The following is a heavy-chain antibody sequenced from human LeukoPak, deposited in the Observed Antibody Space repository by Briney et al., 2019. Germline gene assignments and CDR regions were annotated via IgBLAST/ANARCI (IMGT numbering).Heavy chain of an antibody. CDR2: ISYDGSNK. Sequence: GGSLRLSCAASGFTFSSYAMHWVRQAPGKGLEWVAVISYDGSNKYFAGSVQGRFTISRDNSKNTLYLQMNSLRAEDTAVYYCARDSYGMDVWGQGTTVTVSS. V-gene: IGHV3-30-3*01. CDR3: ARDSYGMDV. CDR1: GFTFSSYA. J-gene: IGHJ6*02.